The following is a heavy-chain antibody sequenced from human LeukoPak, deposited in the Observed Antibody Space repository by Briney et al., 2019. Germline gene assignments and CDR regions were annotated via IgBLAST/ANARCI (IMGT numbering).Heavy chain of an antibody. D-gene: IGHD2-15*01. J-gene: IGHJ4*02. CDR2: INQGGSEK. Sequence: GGSLRLSCAASGFTFISYWMSWVRQAPGKGLEWVSNINQGGSEKYYVDSLKGRFTISRDTARNSLYLQMNSLRTEDTAVYYCARARGCSGGRSSNFDYWGKVTLVAVAS. V-gene: IGHV3-7*01. CDR1: GFTFISYW. CDR3: ARARGCSGGRSSNFDY.